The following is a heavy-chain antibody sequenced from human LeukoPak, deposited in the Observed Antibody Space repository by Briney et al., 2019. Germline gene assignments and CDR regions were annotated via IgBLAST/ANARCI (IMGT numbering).Heavy chain of an antibody. CDR1: GFTFSRYG. Sequence: GGSLRLSCAASGFTFSRYGMHWVRHAPGKGLEGVSDISGDSGRTDYADSVKGRFTISRDNSKNTVYLLMNNLRAEDTAVYYCAKEEWPAFDYWGQGTLVTVSS. CDR2: ISGDSGRT. D-gene: IGHD2-8*01. J-gene: IGHJ4*02. V-gene: IGHV3-23*01. CDR3: AKEEWPAFDY.